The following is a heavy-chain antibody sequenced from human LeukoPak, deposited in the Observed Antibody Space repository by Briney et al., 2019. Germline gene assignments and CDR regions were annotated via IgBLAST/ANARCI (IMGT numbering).Heavy chain of an antibody. D-gene: IGHD3-16*01. J-gene: IGHJ6*02. CDR2: ISGRSNYV. V-gene: IGHV3-11*03. CDR3: ARGGGLDV. Sequence: GGSLRLSCVASGFTFSDYFMSWVRQAPGKGLEWLSYISGRSNYVDYAESLKGRFTISRDNAKNSLYLQMSNLRAEDTAVYFCARGGGLDVWGQGATVTVSS. CDR1: GFTFSDYF.